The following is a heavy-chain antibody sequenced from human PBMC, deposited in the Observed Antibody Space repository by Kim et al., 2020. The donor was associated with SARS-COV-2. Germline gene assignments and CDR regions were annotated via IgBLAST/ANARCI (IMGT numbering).Heavy chain of an antibody. V-gene: IGHV3-23*01. J-gene: IGHJ6*02. CDR1: GFTFSSYA. D-gene: IGHD4-17*01. Sequence: GGSLRLSCAASGFTFSSYAMSWVRQAPGKGLEWVSAISGSGGSTYYADSVKGRFTISRDNSKNTLYLQMNSLRAEDTAVYYCAKDPKDEDDYGVDYYYYYYGMDVWGQGTTVTVSS. CDR3: AKDPKDEDDYGVDYYYYYYGMDV. CDR2: ISGSGGST.